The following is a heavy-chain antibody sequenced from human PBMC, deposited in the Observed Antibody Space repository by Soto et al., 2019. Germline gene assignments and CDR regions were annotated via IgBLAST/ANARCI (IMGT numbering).Heavy chain of an antibody. CDR2: ISDDGNTK. CDR1: GLTFSRAG. J-gene: IGHJ4*02. V-gene: IGHV3-30*18. Sequence: QVQLVESGGGVVQPGKSLRLSCAVSGLTFSRAGMHWVRQAPGKGLEWVALISDDGNTKYFADSVEDRFTISRDNSNNTLYLQMNILRVEDTAVYYCAKDKGRRYFDYWGQGILVTVSS. CDR3: AKDKGRRYFDY. D-gene: IGHD1-26*01.